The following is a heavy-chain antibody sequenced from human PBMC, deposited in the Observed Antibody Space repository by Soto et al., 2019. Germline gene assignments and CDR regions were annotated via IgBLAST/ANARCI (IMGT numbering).Heavy chain of an antibody. CDR1: GGSISSYY. J-gene: IGHJ4*02. CDR3: AREGIAVAGFDY. Sequence: QVQLQESGPGLVKPSETLSLTCTVSGGSISSYYWSWIRQPPGKGLEWIGYIYYSGSTNYNPSLKRRVTISVDTSKNQFPLKLSSVTAADTAVYYCAREGIAVAGFDYWGQGTLVTVSS. D-gene: IGHD6-19*01. CDR2: IYYSGST. V-gene: IGHV4-59*01.